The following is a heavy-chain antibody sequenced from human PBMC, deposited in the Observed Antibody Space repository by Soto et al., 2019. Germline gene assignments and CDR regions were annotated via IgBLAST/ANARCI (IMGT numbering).Heavy chain of an antibody. CDR3: ARHGTGLYYYDSKINYYYYYGMDV. V-gene: IGHV5-51*01. J-gene: IGHJ6*02. CDR2: TYPEDSQT. D-gene: IGHD3-22*01. CDR1: GYSFTSYW. Sequence: PGESLKISCKASGYSFTSYWIGWVRQISGKGLEWMGITYPEDSQTLYSPSFQGQVTISVDKSISTVYLQWSSLKASDTAMYYCARHGTGLYYYDSKINYYYYYGMDVWGQGTKVTVSS.